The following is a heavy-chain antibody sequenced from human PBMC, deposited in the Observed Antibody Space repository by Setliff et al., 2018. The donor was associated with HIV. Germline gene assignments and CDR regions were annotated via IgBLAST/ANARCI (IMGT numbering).Heavy chain of an antibody. J-gene: IGHJ4*02. D-gene: IGHD3-10*01. Sequence: SETLSLTCAVYGGSFSGYYWSWIRQPPGKGLEWIGEINHSGSTNYNPSLKSRVIISVDTSKNQFSLKLTSVTAADTAVYYCAREGADSGSGSCDYWGQGTLVTVSS. CDR1: GGSFSGYY. CDR2: INHSGST. CDR3: AREGADSGSGSCDY. V-gene: IGHV4-34*01.